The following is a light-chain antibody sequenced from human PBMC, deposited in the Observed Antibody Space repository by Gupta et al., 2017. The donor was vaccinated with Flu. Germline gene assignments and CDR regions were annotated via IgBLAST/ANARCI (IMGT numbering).Light chain of an antibody. CDR3: TSYTTTGTWV. CDR1: SSDVGHYNY. Sequence: ALAQTASGSGSPGPSFTISCTGTSSDVGHYNYVSWYQQHPGKDPKLMIYEVTNRPSGVSNRFSGSKSGNTASLTISGLQAEDEADYFCTSYTTTGTWVFGGGTKLTVL. CDR2: EVT. V-gene: IGLV2-14*01. J-gene: IGLJ3*02.